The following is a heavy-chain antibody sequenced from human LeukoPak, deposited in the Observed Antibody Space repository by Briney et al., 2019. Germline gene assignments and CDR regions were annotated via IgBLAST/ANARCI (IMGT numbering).Heavy chain of an antibody. D-gene: IGHD3-16*02. CDR2: IYTSGST. Sequence: SETLSLTCTVSGGSISSYYWSWIRQPAGKGLEWIGRIYTSGSTNYNPSLKSRVTMSVDTSKNQFSLKLSSVTAADTAVYYCVRGGYDVWGSYRYNDWFDPWGQGTLVTVSS. CDR1: GGSISSYY. J-gene: IGHJ5*02. CDR3: VRGGYDVWGSYRYNDWFDP. V-gene: IGHV4-4*07.